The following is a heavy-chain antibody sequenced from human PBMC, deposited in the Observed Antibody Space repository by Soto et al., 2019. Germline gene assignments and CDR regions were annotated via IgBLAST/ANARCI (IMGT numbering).Heavy chain of an antibody. V-gene: IGHV3-23*01. CDR1: GFTFSSYT. CDR2: ISGSGGST. J-gene: IGHJ6*02. D-gene: IGHD6-19*01. CDR3: AKDSSGWYYYYYGMDV. Sequence: GGSLRLSCAASGFTFSSYTMSWVRQAPGKGLEWVSAISGSGGSTYYADSVKGRFTISRDNSKNTLYLQMNSLRAEDTAVYYCAKDSSGWYYYYYGMDVWGQGTTVTVS.